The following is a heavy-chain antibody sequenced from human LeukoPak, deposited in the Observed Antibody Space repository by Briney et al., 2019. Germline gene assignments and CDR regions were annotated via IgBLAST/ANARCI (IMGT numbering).Heavy chain of an antibody. CDR1: GDSISSYY. CDR2: IYYSGST. D-gene: IGHD1-14*01. V-gene: IGHV4-59*01. CDR3: VRGPEGTGPEAYYYYYYYMYV. Sequence: SETLSLTCTVSGDSISSYYWSWIPQPPGKVLEWIRYIYYSGSTNYNPSLKSRVTISVDTSKTQCSLKLSSVTAAETAVYYCVRGPEGTGPEAYYYYYYYMYVWGKGTTVTVSS. J-gene: IGHJ6*03.